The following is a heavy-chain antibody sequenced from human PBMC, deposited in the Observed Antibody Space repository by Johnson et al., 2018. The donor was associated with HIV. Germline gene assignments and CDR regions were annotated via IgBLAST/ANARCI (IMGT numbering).Heavy chain of an antibody. CDR1: GFAFRTYW. CDR2: IYNDGSRT. V-gene: IGHV3-74*03. Sequence: VQLVESGGGLVQPGGSLRLSCAASGFAFRTYWMVWVRQVPGKRPVWVARIYNDGSRTTYADSVRGRFTISRDNAKYTVDLLMNSLRVEDTAVYYCAKVDCGGDTCAGYDPFDLWGQGTLVTVSS. D-gene: IGHD2-21*01. CDR3: AKVDCGGDTCAGYDPFDL. J-gene: IGHJ3*01.